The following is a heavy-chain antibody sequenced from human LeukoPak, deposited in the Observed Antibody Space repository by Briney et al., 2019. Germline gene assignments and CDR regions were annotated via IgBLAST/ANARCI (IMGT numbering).Heavy chain of an antibody. D-gene: IGHD2-21*01. V-gene: IGHV3-48*02. J-gene: IGHJ4*02. CDR3: ARGIYCGGECYSTYYFDY. Sequence: GGSLRLSCAASGFTFSSYSMNWVRQAPGKGLEWISYVSSSSSTIYYADSVKGLFTISRDNAKNSLYLQMNSLRDEDTAVYYCARGIYCGGECYSTYYFDYWGQGTLVTVSS. CDR1: GFTFSSYS. CDR2: VSSSSSTI.